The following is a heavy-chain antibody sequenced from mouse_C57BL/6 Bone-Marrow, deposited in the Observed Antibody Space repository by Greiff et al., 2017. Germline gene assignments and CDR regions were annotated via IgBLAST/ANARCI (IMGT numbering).Heavy chain of an antibody. Sequence: EVQLVESGGGLVKPGGSLKLSCAASGFTFSSYAMSWVRQTPEKRLEWVATISDGGSYTYYPDNVKGRFTISRDNAKNNLYLQMRHLKSEDTAMYYCARHGSSTLDYWGQGTTLTVSS. D-gene: IGHD1-1*01. CDR3: ARHGSSTLDY. CDR1: GFTFSSYA. J-gene: IGHJ2*01. CDR2: ISDGGSYT. V-gene: IGHV5-4*01.